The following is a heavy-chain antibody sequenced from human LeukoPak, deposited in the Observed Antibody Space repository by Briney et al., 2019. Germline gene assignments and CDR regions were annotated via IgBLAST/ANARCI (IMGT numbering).Heavy chain of an antibody. J-gene: IGHJ4*02. CDR1: GFTLTSYW. Sequence: GGSLRLSCAASGFTLTSYWMSWVRQAPGKGLEWVANINQDGSEKYYVDSVKGRFTISRDNAKNSLFLQMNSLRAEDTAVYYCARDYGSGTYYNSAYWGQGTLVTVSS. V-gene: IGHV3-7*01. CDR2: INQDGSEK. CDR3: ARDYGSGTYYNSAY. D-gene: IGHD3-10*01.